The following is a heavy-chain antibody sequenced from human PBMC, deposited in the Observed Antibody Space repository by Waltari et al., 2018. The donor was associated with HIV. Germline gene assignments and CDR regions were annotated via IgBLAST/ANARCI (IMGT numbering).Heavy chain of an antibody. CDR2: IYISGST. CDR1: GGSISSYY. D-gene: IGHD6-19*01. CDR3: ARGVGSGWSHYFDY. V-gene: IGHV4-4*07. J-gene: IGHJ4*02. Sequence: QVQLQESGPGLVKPSETLSLTCTVSGGSISSYYWGWIRQPAGKGLEWIGRIYISGSTNYNPSLKSRVTMSVDTAKNQFSLKLSSVTAADTAVYYWARGVGSGWSHYFDYWGQGTLVTVSS.